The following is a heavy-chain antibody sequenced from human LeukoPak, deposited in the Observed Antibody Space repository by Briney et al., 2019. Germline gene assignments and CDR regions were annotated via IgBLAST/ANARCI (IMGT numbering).Heavy chain of an antibody. D-gene: IGHD3-3*01. CDR1: GFTFDDYA. CDR2: ISWNSGSI. V-gene: IGHV3-9*01. CDR3: AKVDFWSGYYYFDY. Sequence: GGSLRLSCAASGFTFDDYAMHWVRQAPGEGLEWVSGISWNSGSIGYADSVKGRFTISRDNAKNSLYLQMNSLRAGDTALYYCAKVDFWSGYYYFDYWGQGTLVTVSS. J-gene: IGHJ4*02.